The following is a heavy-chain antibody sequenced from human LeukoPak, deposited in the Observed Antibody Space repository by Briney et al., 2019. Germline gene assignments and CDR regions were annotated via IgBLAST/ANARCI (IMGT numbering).Heavy chain of an antibody. CDR3: ARGNFLLNDYTFTDY. D-gene: IGHD4-11*01. CDR2: INPNSGGT. V-gene: IGHV1-2*02. Sequence: GASVKVSCKASGYTFTGYYMHWVRQDPGQGLEWMGWINPNSGGTNYAQKFQGRVTMTRDTSISTAYMELSRLRSDDTAVYYCARGNFLLNDYTFTDYWGQGTLVTLSS. CDR1: GYTFTGYY. J-gene: IGHJ4*02.